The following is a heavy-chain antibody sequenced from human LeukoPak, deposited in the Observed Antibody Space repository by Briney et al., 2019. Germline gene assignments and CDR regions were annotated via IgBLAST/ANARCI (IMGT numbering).Heavy chain of an antibody. J-gene: IGHJ4*02. V-gene: IGHV3-23*01. CDR2: ISGSGFST. CDR3: AKEYGSGSYLVYFDY. Sequence: PGGSLRLSCAASGFTFDSCTMSWVRQAPGKGLEWVSAISGSGFSTYYADSVKGRFTISGDNSRNTLYLQMNSLRVEDAAVYYCAKEYGSGSYLVYFDYWGQGTLVTVSS. D-gene: IGHD3-10*01. CDR1: GFTFDSCT.